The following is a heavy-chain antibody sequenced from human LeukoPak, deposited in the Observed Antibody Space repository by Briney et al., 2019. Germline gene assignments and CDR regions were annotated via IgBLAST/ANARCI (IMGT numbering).Heavy chain of an antibody. J-gene: IGHJ4*02. CDR1: GFTFSSYS. D-gene: IGHD1-1*01. Sequence: GGSLRLSCAASGFTFSSYSMNWVRQAPGKGLEWVSSISSSSSYIYYADSVKGRFTISRDNAKNSLYLQMNSLRAEDTAVYYCARVSYNWNGLGYWGQGTLVTVSS. V-gene: IGHV3-21*04. CDR3: ARVSYNWNGLGY. CDR2: ISSSSSYI.